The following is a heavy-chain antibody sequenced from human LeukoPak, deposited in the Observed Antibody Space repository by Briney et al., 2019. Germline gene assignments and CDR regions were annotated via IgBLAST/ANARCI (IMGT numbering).Heavy chain of an antibody. V-gene: IGHV2-70*11. CDR1: GLSLTTRGIC. CDR3: AAAGKTYGCLYPFE. J-gene: IGHJ2*01. D-gene: IGHD3-10*01. CDR2: IDWDDDK. Sequence: SGAALVKPTQTLTLTCTLSGLSLTTRGICVSWIRQPPGKALEWLARIDWDDDKYYITYLKTRLTISMDPSKNLVVLTMTNMDPADTATYYCAAAGKTYGCLYPFEWGRGTLVTVS.